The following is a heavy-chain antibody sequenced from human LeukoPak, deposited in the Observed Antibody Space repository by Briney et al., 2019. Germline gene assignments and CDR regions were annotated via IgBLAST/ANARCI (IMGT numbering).Heavy chain of an antibody. CDR3: ARGSGGQHEFDY. D-gene: IGHD1-26*01. V-gene: IGHV3-13*01. CDR2: IGTARDT. J-gene: IGHJ4*02. CDR1: GFTYSNYD. Sequence: GGSLRLSCAASGFTYSNYDMHWVRQTTGKGLEWVSGIGTARDTYYTGSVKGRFTISRENAKNSLYLQMNSLRAGDTAVYYCARGSGGQHEFDYWGQGILVAVSS.